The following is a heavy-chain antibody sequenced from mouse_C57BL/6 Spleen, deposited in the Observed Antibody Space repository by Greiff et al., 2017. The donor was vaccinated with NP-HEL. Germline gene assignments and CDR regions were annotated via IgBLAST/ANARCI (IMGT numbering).Heavy chain of an antibody. D-gene: IGHD2-1*01. CDR1: GYTFTDYE. CDR2: IDPETGGT. J-gene: IGHJ2*01. Sequence: VQLQQSGAELVRPGASVTLSCKASGYTFTDYEMHWVKQTPVHGLEWIGAIDPETGGTAYNQKFKGKAILTADKSSSTAYMELRSLTSEDSAVYYCTREYYGNSYFDYWGQGTTLTVSS. V-gene: IGHV1-15*01. CDR3: TREYYGNSYFDY.